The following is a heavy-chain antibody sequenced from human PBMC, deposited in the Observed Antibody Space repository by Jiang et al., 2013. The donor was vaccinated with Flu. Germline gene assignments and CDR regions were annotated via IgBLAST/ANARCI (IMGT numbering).Heavy chain of an antibody. Sequence: SVKVSCKASGGTFSSYAISWVRQAPGQGLEWMGGIIPIFGTANYAQKFQGRVTITADKSTSTAYMELSSLRSEDTAVYYCATRREITFGGVIGSDFDYWGQGTLVTVSS. J-gene: IGHJ4*02. CDR3: ATRREITFGGVIGSDFDY. D-gene: IGHD3-16*02. CDR2: IIPIFGTA. V-gene: IGHV1-69*06. CDR1: GGTFSSYA.